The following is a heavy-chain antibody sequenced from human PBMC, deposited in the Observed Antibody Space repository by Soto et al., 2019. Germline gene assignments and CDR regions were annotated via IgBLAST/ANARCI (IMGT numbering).Heavy chain of an antibody. Sequence: PSETLSLTCTVSGGSISSSSYYWGWIRQPPGKGLEWNGSIYYSGSTYYNPSLKSRVTISVDTSKNQFSLKLSSVTAADTAVYYCAREGESGYSGYGSRVPSLRSGGSRYWFDPWGQGTLVTVSS. CDR2: IYYSGST. J-gene: IGHJ5*02. V-gene: IGHV4-39*02. CDR1: GGSISSSSYY. CDR3: AREGESGYSGYGSRVPSLRSGGSRYWFDP. D-gene: IGHD5-12*01.